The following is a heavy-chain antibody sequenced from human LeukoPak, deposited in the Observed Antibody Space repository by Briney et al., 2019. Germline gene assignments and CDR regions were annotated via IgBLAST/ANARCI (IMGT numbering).Heavy chain of an antibody. CDR3: ARIRLVGSSRDRFDY. CDR1: GYSFTSYW. Sequence: GESLKISCKGSGYSFTSYWIGWVRQMPGKGVEWMGIIYPGDSDTRYSPSFQGQVTISADKSISTAYLQWSSLKASDTAMYYCARIRLVGSSRDRFDYWGQGTLVTVSS. V-gene: IGHV5-51*01. D-gene: IGHD6-13*01. J-gene: IGHJ4*02. CDR2: IYPGDSDT.